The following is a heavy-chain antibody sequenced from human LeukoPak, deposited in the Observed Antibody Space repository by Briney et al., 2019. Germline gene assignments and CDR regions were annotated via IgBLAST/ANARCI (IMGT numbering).Heavy chain of an antibody. CDR2: ISSSSNTI. J-gene: IGHJ4*02. Sequence: GGSLRLSCAASGFTFSSYSMSWVRQAPGKGLEWVSYISSSSNTIYYADSMKGRFTISRDNAKNSLYLQMNSLRDEDTAVYYCARIVVPATMPVDYWGQGTLVTVSS. CDR1: GFTFSSYS. D-gene: IGHD2-2*01. CDR3: ARIVVPATMPVDY. V-gene: IGHV3-48*02.